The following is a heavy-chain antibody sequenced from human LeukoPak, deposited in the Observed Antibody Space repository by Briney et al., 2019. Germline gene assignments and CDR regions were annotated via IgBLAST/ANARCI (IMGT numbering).Heavy chain of an antibody. Sequence: SETLSLTCTVSGGSISSYYWSWIRQPPGKGLEWIGYIYYSGSTNYNPSLKSRVTISVDTSKNQFSLKLSSVTAADTAVYYCARVPSSGYSFDYWGQGTLVTVSS. D-gene: IGHD3-22*01. CDR2: IYYSGST. V-gene: IGHV4-59*01. CDR1: GGSISSYY. CDR3: ARVPSSGYSFDY. J-gene: IGHJ4*02.